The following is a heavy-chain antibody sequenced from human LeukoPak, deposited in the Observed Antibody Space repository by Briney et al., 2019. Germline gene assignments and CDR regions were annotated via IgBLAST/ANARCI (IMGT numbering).Heavy chain of an antibody. D-gene: IGHD3-10*01. CDR3: ARDRRGLGSGSYYEIIDY. J-gene: IGHJ4*02. CDR2: IYTSGST. CDR1: GGSISSGSYY. Sequence: TASETLSLTCTVSGGSISSGSYYWSWVRQPAGKGLEWIGRIYTSGSTNYNPSLKSRVTISVDTSKNQFSLKLSSVTAADTAVYYCARDRRGLGSGSYYEIIDYWGQGTLVTVSS. V-gene: IGHV4-61*02.